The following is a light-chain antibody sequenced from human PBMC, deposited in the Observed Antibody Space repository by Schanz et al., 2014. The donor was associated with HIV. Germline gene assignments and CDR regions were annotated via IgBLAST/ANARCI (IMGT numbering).Light chain of an antibody. V-gene: IGKV1-17*01. CDR3: KQIYITRRMYS. Sequence: DIQMTQSPSSLSASVGDRVTITCRASQGIGNDLGWYQQKPGRAPKRLIYAASSLQSGVPSRFGGVVSGTYFTLPTSSLHSKDLAIYYCKQIYITRRMYSFGQGTKLEI. CDR1: QGIGND. J-gene: IGKJ2*03. CDR2: AAS.